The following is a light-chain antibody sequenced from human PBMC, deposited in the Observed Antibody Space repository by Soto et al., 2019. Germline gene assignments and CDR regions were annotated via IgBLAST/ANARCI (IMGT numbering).Light chain of an antibody. CDR1: SGSVSITSY. J-gene: IGLJ2*01. CDR3: VLYMGSGISL. Sequence: QAVVTQEPSFSVSPGGTVTLTCGLSSGSVSITSYPSWYQQTPGQAPRTLIYNTNTRSYGVPDRFSGSILGNKAALTITGAQAVDESDYYCVLYMGSGISLFGGGTQLTVL. CDR2: NTN. V-gene: IGLV8-61*01.